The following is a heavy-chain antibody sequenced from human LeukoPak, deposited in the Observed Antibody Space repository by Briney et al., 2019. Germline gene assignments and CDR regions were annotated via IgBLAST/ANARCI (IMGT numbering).Heavy chain of an antibody. CDR3: AKAGSSGWYGGLYFDY. D-gene: IGHD6-19*01. CDR1: GFTFSSYA. Sequence: PGGSLRLSCAASGFTFSSYAMSWDRQAPGKGLEWVSAISGSGGSTYYADSVKGRFTISRDNSKNTLYLQMNSLRAEDTAVYYCAKAGSSGWYGGLYFDYWGQGTLVTVSS. V-gene: IGHV3-23*01. CDR2: ISGSGGST. J-gene: IGHJ4*02.